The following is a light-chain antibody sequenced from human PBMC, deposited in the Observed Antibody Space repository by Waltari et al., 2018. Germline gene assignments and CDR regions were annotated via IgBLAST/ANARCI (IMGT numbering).Light chain of an antibody. CDR1: SSDVGGYNY. CDR2: DVS. CDR3: SSYTSSTVV. Sequence: QSALTQPASVSGSPGQSITLSCTGTSSDVGGYNYVSWYQQHPGKAPQLMIYDVSNLPSGVSNRFSGSKSGNTASLTISGLQAEDEADYYCSSYTSSTVVFGGGTKLTVL. V-gene: IGLV2-14*03. J-gene: IGLJ2*01.